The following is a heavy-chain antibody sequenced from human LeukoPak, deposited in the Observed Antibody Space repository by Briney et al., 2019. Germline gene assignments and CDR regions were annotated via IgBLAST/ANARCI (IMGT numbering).Heavy chain of an antibody. D-gene: IGHD2-2*01. J-gene: IGHJ4*02. CDR1: GFAFDEHG. V-gene: IGHV3-20*04. CDR2: INWSGGSA. CDR3: ARAPITSPFYFDY. Sequence: GSLRLSCTASGFAFDEHGMSWVRQVPGKGLEWVSGINWSGGSAGYADPLRGRFTISRDNAKNSLYLQMDSLRAEDTALYYCARAPITSPFYFDYWGQGTLVTVSS.